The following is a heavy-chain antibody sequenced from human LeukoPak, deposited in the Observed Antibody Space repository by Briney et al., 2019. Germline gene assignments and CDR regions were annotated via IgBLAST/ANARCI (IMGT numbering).Heavy chain of an antibody. CDR1: GYTFTSYG. J-gene: IGHJ4*02. V-gene: IGHV1-18*01. CDR2: ISAYNGNT. CDR3: ARVSYSTNWPYFDY. D-gene: IGHD6-13*01. Sequence: GASVKVSRKASGYTFTSYGINWVRQAPGQGLEWMGWISAYNGNTNYAQKFQGRVTMTTDTSTTTAYMELRSLRSDDTAVFYCARVSYSTNWPYFDYRGQGTLVTVSS.